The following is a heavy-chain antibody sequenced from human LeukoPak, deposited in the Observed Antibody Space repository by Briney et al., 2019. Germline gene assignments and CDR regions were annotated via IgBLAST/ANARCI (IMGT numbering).Heavy chain of an antibody. CDR1: GGSISGYY. D-gene: IGHD3-22*01. CDR3: ARQSDSSGYYYLGAFDF. CDR2: IYTTGNT. Sequence: PSETLSPTCTVSGGSISGYYWSWIRQPAGKGLEWIGRIYTTGNTNYNPSLKSRLTMSVDTSKNQFSLKPISVTAADTAVYYCARQSDSSGYYYLGAFDFWGQGTMVTVSS. J-gene: IGHJ3*01. V-gene: IGHV4-4*07.